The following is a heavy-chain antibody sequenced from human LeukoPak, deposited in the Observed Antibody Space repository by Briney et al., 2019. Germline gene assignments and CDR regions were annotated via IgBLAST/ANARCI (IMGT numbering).Heavy chain of an antibody. CDR2: IYSGGTT. J-gene: IGHJ4*02. Sequence: GGSLRLSCEASGFSVSNYHMSWVRQAPGEGLECVSVIYSGGTTHYPDSVKGRFTIYRDNSKNTLYLQMSNLRVEDTAVYYCGRDWFKTGDPASWGQGTLVIVSS. CDR3: GRDWFKTGDPAS. D-gene: IGHD7-27*01. CDR1: GFSVSNYH. V-gene: IGHV3-66*01.